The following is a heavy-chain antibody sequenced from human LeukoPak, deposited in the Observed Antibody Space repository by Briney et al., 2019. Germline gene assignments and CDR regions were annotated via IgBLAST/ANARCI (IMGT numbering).Heavy chain of an antibody. CDR3: ARGRATKGSGSLFPTRPTTQSRLDY. Sequence: GGSLRLSCAASGFTFSSYSMNWVRQAPGKGLEWVSYISSSSSTIYYADSVKGRFTISRDNAKNSLYLQMNSLRAEDTAVYYCARGRATKGSGSLFPTRPTTQSRLDYWGQGTLVTVSS. D-gene: IGHD3-10*01. J-gene: IGHJ4*02. CDR2: ISSSSSTI. V-gene: IGHV3-48*01. CDR1: GFTFSSYS.